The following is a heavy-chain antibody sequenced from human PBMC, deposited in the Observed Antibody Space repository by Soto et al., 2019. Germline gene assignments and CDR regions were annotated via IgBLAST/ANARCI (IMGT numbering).Heavy chain of an antibody. D-gene: IGHD2-15*01. J-gene: IGHJ4*02. CDR1: GFTFSSYW. CDR2: IKQDGSGK. Sequence: ALRLSCAASGFTFSSYWMSWVRQAPGKGLEWVANIKQDGSGKYYVDSVKGRFTISRDNAKNSLYLQMNSLRAEDTAVYYCARVWKGYCSGGSCYYYFDYWGQGTLVTVSS. CDR3: ARVWKGYCSGGSCYYYFDY. V-gene: IGHV3-7*03.